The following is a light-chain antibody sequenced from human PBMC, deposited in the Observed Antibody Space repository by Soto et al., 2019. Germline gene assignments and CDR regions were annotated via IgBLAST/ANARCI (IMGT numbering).Light chain of an antibody. J-gene: IGKJ4*01. V-gene: IGKV3-20*01. CDR2: GAS. CDR3: QQYGSSTLT. Sequence: EIVFTQSPGTLSLSPGERATLSCRASQSVSSSYLAWYQQKPGQAPRLLIYGASSRETGIPDRFSGSGAGTEFTLTISRLEPEDFAVDYCQQYGSSTLTFGGGTKVDIK. CDR1: QSVSSSY.